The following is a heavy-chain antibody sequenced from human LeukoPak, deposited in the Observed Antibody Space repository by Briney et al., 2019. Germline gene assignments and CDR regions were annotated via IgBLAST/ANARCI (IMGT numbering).Heavy chain of an antibody. V-gene: IGHV4-59*02. Sequence: SETLSLTCTVSGGSVSSYYWSWIRQPPGKGLEWIGYIYYSGSTNYNPSLKSRVTISVDTSKNQFSLKLNSITTANTAVYYCARVRLSGTYLDAFDIWGQGTMVTVSS. CDR1: GGSVSSYY. CDR2: IYYSGST. CDR3: ARVRLSGTYLDAFDI. J-gene: IGHJ3*02. D-gene: IGHD1-26*01.